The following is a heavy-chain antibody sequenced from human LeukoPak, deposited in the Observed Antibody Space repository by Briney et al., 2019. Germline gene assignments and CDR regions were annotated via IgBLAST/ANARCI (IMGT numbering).Heavy chain of an antibody. J-gene: IGHJ6*02. CDR3: ARIFTYYDFWSGYYNYYGMDV. CDR1: GGSISSYY. D-gene: IGHD3-3*01. V-gene: IGHV4-59*01. CDR2: IYYSGST. Sequence: SETLSLTCTVSGGSISSYYWSWIRQPPGKGLEWIGYIYYSGSTNYNPSLKSRVAISVDTSKNQFSLKLSSVTAADTAVYYCARIFTYYDFWSGYYNYYGMDVWGQGTTVTVSS.